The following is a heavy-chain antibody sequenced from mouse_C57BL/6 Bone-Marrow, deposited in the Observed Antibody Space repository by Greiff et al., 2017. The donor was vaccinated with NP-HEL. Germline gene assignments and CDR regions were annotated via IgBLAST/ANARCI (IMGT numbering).Heavy chain of an antibody. CDR1: GYSFTGYY. V-gene: IGHV1-42*01. D-gene: IGHD2-4*01. Sequence: VQLQQSGPELVKPGASVKISCKASGYSFTGYYMNWVKQSPEKSLEWIGEINPSTGGTTYNQKFKAKATLTVDKSSSTAYMQLKSLTSEDSAVYYCARWEDDYDGYFDVWGTGTTVTVSS. J-gene: IGHJ1*03. CDR3: ARWEDDYDGYFDV. CDR2: INPSTGGT.